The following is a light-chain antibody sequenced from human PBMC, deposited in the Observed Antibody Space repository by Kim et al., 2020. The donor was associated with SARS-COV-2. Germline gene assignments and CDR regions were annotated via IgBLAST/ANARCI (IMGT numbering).Light chain of an antibody. Sequence: SVGDRVTITCRASQDISNYLAWYQQRPGKVPRLLINAASTLQSGVPSRFSGSGSGTDFTLTITSLQTEDVATYYCQKYGSAPLFTFGPGTKVDIK. CDR2: AAS. V-gene: IGKV1-27*01. CDR3: QKYGSAPLFT. J-gene: IGKJ3*01. CDR1: QDISNY.